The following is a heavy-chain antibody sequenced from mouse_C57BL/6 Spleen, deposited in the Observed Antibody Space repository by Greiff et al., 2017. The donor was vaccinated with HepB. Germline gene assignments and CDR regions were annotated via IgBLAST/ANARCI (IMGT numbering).Heavy chain of an antibody. CDR3: TREGIYYYGSSWYFDV. Sequence: EVKLMESGEGLVKPGGSLKLSCAASGFTFSSYAMSWVRQTPEKRLEWVAYISSGGDYIYYADTVKGRFTISRDNARNTLYLQMSSLKSEDTAMYYCTREGIYYYGSSWYFDVWGTGTTVTVSS. V-gene: IGHV5-9-1*02. D-gene: IGHD1-1*01. CDR1: GFTFSSYA. J-gene: IGHJ1*03. CDR2: ISSGGDYI.